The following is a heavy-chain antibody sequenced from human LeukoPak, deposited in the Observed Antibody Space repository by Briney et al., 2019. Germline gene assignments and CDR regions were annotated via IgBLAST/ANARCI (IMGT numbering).Heavy chain of an antibody. V-gene: IGHV3-20*04. Sequence: GGSLRLSCAASGFTFDDYGMSWVRQAPGKGLEWVSGINWNGGSTGYADSVKGRFTISRDNAKNSLYLQMNSLRAEDTALYYCARARVKLRYFDWFPAGYWGQGTLVTVSS. CDR3: ARARVKLRYFDWFPAGY. J-gene: IGHJ4*02. CDR1: GFTFDDYG. D-gene: IGHD3-9*01. CDR2: INWNGGST.